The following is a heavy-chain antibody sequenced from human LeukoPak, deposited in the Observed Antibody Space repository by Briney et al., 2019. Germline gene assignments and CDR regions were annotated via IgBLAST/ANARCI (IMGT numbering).Heavy chain of an antibody. CDR1: GFTFSNAW. Sequence: GGSLRLSCAASGFTFSNAWMSWVRQAPGKGLEWVGRIKSKTDGSTTDYAAPVKGRFTISRDDSKNTLYLQMNSLKTEDTAVYYCTTELLWFGELFWGQGTLVTVSS. J-gene: IGHJ4*02. CDR2: IKSKTDGSTT. D-gene: IGHD3-10*01. CDR3: TTELLWFGELF. V-gene: IGHV3-15*01.